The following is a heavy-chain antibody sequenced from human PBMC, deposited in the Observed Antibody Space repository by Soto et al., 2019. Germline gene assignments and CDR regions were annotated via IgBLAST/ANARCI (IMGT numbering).Heavy chain of an antibody. V-gene: IGHV3-23*01. Sequence: EVQLLESGGGLVRPGGSLSLSCAASGFTFYNYAMNWVRQAPGKGLEWVSTISGGGDGTYYADSVKGRFTISRDNSRNTVYLQMISLRAEDTAVYYCAKKGLGSLATYCTTGDCHYAFDVWGQGTLVTVSS. D-gene: IGHD2-8*01. CDR2: ISGGGDGT. CDR3: AKKGLGSLATYCTTGDCHYAFDV. J-gene: IGHJ3*01. CDR1: GFTFYNYA.